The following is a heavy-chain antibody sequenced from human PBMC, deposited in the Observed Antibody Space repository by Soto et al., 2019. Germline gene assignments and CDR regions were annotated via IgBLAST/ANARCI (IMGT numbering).Heavy chain of an antibody. CDR2: IWYDGSNK. J-gene: IGHJ4*02. CDR3: AKAVHTCRGGSCYFDS. D-gene: IGHD2-15*01. Sequence: GGSLRLSCAASGFTFSSYGMHWVRQAPGKGLEWVAVIWYDGSNKYYADSVKGRFTISRDNSKNTLYLQMNSLRAEDTAVYYCAKAVHTCRGGSCYFDSWGQGTLVTVSS. V-gene: IGHV3-33*06. CDR1: GFTFSSYG.